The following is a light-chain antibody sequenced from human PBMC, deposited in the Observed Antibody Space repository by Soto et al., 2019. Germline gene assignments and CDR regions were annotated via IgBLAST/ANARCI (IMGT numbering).Light chain of an antibody. CDR1: SSDVGGYNY. CDR3: SSYTNSNTLV. Sequence: QSVLTQPASVSGSPGQSITISCTGTSSDVGGYNYVSWYQQYPGKAPKLMIYDVSNRPSGVSNRFSGSKSGNTASLTISGLQAEDEADYYCSSYTNSNTLVFGCGTKVTVL. V-gene: IGLV2-14*01. CDR2: DVS. J-gene: IGLJ1*01.